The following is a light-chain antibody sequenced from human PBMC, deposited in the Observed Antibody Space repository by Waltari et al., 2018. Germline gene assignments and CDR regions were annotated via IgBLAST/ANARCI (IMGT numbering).Light chain of an antibody. V-gene: IGLV7-46*01. J-gene: IGLJ2*01. Sequence: QAVVTQEPSLTVSPGGTVTLTCASSTGPVTRGHYPYWFQQKPGQAPRTLIYATSNRHSWPPVRFSASLLGGKAALTLSGAQPDDEADYYCLISFGGAEEIFGGGTKLTVL. CDR3: LISFGGAEEI. CDR1: TGPVTRGHY. CDR2: ATS.